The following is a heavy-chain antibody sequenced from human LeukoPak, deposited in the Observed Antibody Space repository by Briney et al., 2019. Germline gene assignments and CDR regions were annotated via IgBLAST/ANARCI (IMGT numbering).Heavy chain of an antibody. V-gene: IGHV1-2*06. D-gene: IGHD6-13*01. Sequence: ASVKVSCKXSGYTFTGDYMHWVRQAPGQGLEWMGRINPNSGGTSYAQKFQGRVTMTRDTSISTAYMELSRLRSDDTAVYYCAREGGYSSSLYWGQGTLVTVSS. J-gene: IGHJ4*02. CDR3: AREGGYSSSLY. CDR2: INPNSGGT. CDR1: GYTFTGDY.